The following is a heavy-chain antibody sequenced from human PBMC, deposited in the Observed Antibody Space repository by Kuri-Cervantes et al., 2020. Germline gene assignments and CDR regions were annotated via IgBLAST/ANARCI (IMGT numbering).Heavy chain of an antibody. CDR1: GVTFSSYE. CDR3: ARDGGLRFLEWSQSVDYYMDV. D-gene: IGHD3-3*01. J-gene: IGHJ6*03. Sequence: GGSLRLSCAASGVTFSSYEMNWVRQAPGKGLEWVSYISSSGSTIYYADSVKGRFTISRDNAKNSLYLQMNSLRAEDTAVYYCARDGGLRFLEWSQSVDYYMDVWGKGTTVTVSS. CDR2: ISSSGSTI. V-gene: IGHV3-48*03.